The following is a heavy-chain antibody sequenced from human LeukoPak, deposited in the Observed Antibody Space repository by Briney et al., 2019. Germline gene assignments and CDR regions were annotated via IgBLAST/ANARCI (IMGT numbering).Heavy chain of an antibody. J-gene: IGHJ3*02. V-gene: IGHV3-21*01. CDR3: ARSRSTWFGEILAAFDI. Sequence: GGSLRLSCAASGFTFNRYNMNWVRRAPGKGLEWVSSISTSSSYIYYADSVWGRFTISRDNAKNALYLQMNSLRAEDTAVYYCARSRSTWFGEILAAFDIWGQGTMVTVSS. CDR1: GFTFNRYN. D-gene: IGHD3-10*01. CDR2: ISTSSSYI.